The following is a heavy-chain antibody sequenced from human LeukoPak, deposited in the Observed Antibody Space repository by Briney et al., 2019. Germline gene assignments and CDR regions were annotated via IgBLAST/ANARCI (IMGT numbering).Heavy chain of an antibody. CDR2: ISSSSSYI. D-gene: IGHD5-24*01. CDR3: ARGMATAAAPDY. CDR1: GFTFSSYS. Sequence: PGGSLRLSCAASGFTFSSYSMNWVRQAPGKGLEWVSSISSSSSYIYYADSVEGRFTISRDNAKNSLYLQMNSLRAEDTAVYYCARGMATAAAPDYWGQGTLVTVSS. V-gene: IGHV3-21*01. J-gene: IGHJ4*02.